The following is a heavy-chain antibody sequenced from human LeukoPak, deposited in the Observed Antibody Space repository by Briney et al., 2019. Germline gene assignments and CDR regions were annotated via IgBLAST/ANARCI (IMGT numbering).Heavy chain of an antibody. CDR3: ARDPDGGPDRLFDF. V-gene: IGHV3-21*01. D-gene: IGHD5-24*01. J-gene: IGHJ5*01. Sequence: DSVKGRFAISRDNAKDSLYLQMDSLRADGTAVYYCARDPDGGPDRLFDFWGQGTLVTVSS.